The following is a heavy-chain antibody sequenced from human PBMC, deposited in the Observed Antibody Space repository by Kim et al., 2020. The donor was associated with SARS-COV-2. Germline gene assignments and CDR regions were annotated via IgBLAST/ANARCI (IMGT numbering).Heavy chain of an antibody. CDR3: ARGPLVYAAPLQHYYYGMDV. CDR1: GYTFTGYY. D-gene: IGHD2-8*01. V-gene: IGHV1-2*02. CDR2: INTNSGGT. J-gene: IGHJ6*02. Sequence: ASVKVSCKASGYTFTGYYMHWVRQAPGQGLEWMGWINTNSGGTNYAQKFQGRVTMTRDTSISTAYMELSRLRSDYTAVYYCARGPLVYAAPLQHYYYGMDVLGRGTTVTVSS.